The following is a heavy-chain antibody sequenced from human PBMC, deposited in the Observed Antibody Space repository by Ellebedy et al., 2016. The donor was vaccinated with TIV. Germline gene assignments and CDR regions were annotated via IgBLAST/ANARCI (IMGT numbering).Heavy chain of an antibody. CDR2: ISSDGRTI. J-gene: IGHJ4*02. D-gene: IGHD3-9*01. Sequence: PGGSLRLSCAASGFTFSTYWMHWVRQTPGKGLVWVSRISSDGRTINYADSVKGRFTISRDNAKNTLFLEMNSLRVDDTAVYYCARQFDQPARWGQGTLVTASS. CDR1: GFTFSTYW. V-gene: IGHV3-74*01. CDR3: ARQFDQPAR.